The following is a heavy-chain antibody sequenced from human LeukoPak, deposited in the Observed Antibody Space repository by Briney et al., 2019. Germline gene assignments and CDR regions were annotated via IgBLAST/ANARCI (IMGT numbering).Heavy chain of an antibody. CDR3: AREHPDPPAGIGMYYFDY. CDR1: GFTFSNAW. J-gene: IGHJ4*02. V-gene: IGHV3-7*01. CDR2: IKQDGSEK. D-gene: IGHD2-2*02. Sequence: GGSLRLSCAASGFTFSNAWMSWVRQAPGKGLEWVANIKQDGSEKYYVDSVKGRFTISRDNAKNSLYLQMNSLRAEDTAVYYCAREHPDPPAGIGMYYFDYWGQGTLVTVSS.